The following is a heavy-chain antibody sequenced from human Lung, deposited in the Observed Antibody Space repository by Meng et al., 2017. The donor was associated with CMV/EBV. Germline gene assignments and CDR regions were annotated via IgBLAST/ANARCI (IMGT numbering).Heavy chain of an antibody. J-gene: IGHJ6*02. CDR2: IRSKPYSYAT. V-gene: IGHV3-73*01. Sequence: GGSLRLSCAASGFTFSGSPMHWVRQASGKGLEWVGRIRSKPYSYATEYAASVKGRFTISRDDSKNTAFLQMDSLKTEDTAVYYCARQGGETYGSHYYYGMDVWGQGITVNGAS. CDR1: GFTFSGSP. D-gene: IGHD3-10*01. CDR3: ARQGGETYGSHYYYGMDV.